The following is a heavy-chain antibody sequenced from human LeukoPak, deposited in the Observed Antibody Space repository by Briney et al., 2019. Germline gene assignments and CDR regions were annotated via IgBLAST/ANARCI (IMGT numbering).Heavy chain of an antibody. V-gene: IGHV4-4*02. J-gene: IGHJ4*02. CDR1: GGSISSSNW. Sequence: PSGTLSLTCAVSGGSISSSNWWSWVRQPPGKGLEWIGEIYHSGSTNYNPSLKSRVTISVDKSKNQFSLKLSSVTAADTAVYYCARDRSSPITMIVAIPNDYWGQGTLVTVSS. D-gene: IGHD3-22*01. CDR2: IYHSGST. CDR3: ARDRSSPITMIVAIPNDY.